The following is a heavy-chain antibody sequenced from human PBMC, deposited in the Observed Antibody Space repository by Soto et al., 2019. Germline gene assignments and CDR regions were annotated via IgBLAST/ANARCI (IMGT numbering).Heavy chain of an antibody. CDR1: GFTFSNYY. V-gene: IGHV3-21*01. J-gene: IGHJ4*02. CDR2: ISGSTTYI. CDR3: AIDGLGATTFRGFFDY. D-gene: IGHD3-16*01. Sequence: GGSLRLSCAASGFTFSNYYMTWVRQAPGKGLEWVSSISGSTTYIYYADSVKGRFTISRDNAKNSVYLQMNSLRAEDTAVYYCAIDGLGATTFRGFFDYWSQGTLVT.